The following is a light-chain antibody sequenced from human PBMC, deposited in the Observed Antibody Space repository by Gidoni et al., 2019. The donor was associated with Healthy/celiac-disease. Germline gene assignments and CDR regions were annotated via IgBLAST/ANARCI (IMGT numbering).Light chain of an antibody. Sequence: IQMNQSPSSLSASVGDRVPITCQASQDISHYLNWYQQKPGRAPKLLIYDASNLETGVPSRFSGSGSGTDFTFTISSLQLEDIATYYCQQYDNLPLFTFGPGTKVDIK. CDR3: QQYDNLPLFT. V-gene: IGKV1-33*01. J-gene: IGKJ3*01. CDR1: QDISHY. CDR2: DAS.